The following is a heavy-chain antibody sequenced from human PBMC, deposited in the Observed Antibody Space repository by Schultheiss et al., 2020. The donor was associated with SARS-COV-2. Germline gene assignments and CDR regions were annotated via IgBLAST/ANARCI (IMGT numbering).Heavy chain of an antibody. CDR3: ARVPLGSWWLRRLAFDY. V-gene: IGHV3-30*04. J-gene: IGHJ4*02. CDR1: GFTFSSYA. Sequence: GESLKISCAASGFTFSSYAMHWVRQAPGKGLEWVAVISYDGSNKYYADSVKGRFTISRDNSKNTLYLQMNSLRAEDTAVYYCARVPLGSWWLRRLAFDYWGQGTLVTVSS. CDR2: ISYDGSNK. D-gene: IGHD5-12*01.